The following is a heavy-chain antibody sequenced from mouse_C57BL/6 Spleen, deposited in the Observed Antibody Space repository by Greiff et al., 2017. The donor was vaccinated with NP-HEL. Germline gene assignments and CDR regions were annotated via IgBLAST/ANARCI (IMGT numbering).Heavy chain of an antibody. CDR3: ARGLHYGSSYGYFDV. CDR2: ISDGGSYT. J-gene: IGHJ1*03. Sequence: DVQLVESGGGLVKPGGSLKLSCAASGFTFSSYAMSWVRQTPEKRLEWVATISDGGSYTYYPDNVKGRFTISRDNAKNNLYLQMSHLKSEDTAMYYCARGLHYGSSYGYFDVWGTGTTVTVSS. V-gene: IGHV5-4*01. D-gene: IGHD1-1*01. CDR1: GFTFSSYA.